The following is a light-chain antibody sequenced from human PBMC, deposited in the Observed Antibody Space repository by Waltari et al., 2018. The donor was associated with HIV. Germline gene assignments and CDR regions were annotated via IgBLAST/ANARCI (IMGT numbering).Light chain of an antibody. V-gene: IGLV1-47*01. Sequence: QSVLTQPPSASGTPGQRVTISCSGSSPTIGNDNVYWYQQLPGTTPKLLIYKNIQRPSGVPDRFAGSKSGTSAYLAISGLRSEDEADYYCVGWDASLSAYVFGAGTKVTVL. CDR3: VGWDASLSAYV. CDR1: SPTIGNDN. CDR2: KNI. J-gene: IGLJ1*01.